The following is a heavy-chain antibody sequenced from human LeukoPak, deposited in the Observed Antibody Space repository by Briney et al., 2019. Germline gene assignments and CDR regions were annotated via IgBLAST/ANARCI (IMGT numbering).Heavy chain of an antibody. Sequence: SETLSLTCTVSGGSISPYYWNWIRQPPGKGLEWIGYVYSSGTTNYNPSLKSRVTMSVDTSKNQFSLKLSSVTAADTAVYYCAREGSDYYGSGSYYRSYYYYMDVWGKGTTVTISS. J-gene: IGHJ6*03. CDR3: AREGSDYYGSGSYYRSYYYYMDV. CDR1: GGSISPYY. D-gene: IGHD3-10*01. CDR2: VYSSGTT. V-gene: IGHV4-59*12.